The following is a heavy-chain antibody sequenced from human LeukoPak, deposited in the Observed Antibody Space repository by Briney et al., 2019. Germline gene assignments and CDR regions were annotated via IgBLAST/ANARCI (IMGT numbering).Heavy chain of an antibody. D-gene: IGHD1-14*01. Sequence: PGGSLRLSCVASGFTFSDYYMSWIRQAPGKGLEWVSRINNDGSYINYADSVKGRFTISRDNAKNTVDLQMNSLRAEDTAVYFCVRDGSAYNFDYWGQGVLVTVSS. CDR2: INNDGSYI. J-gene: IGHJ4*02. V-gene: IGHV3-74*01. CDR3: VRDGSAYNFDY. CDR1: GFTFSDYY.